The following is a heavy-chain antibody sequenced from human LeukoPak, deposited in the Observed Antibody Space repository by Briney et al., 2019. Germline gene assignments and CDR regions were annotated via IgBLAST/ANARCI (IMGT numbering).Heavy chain of an antibody. V-gene: IGHV4-30-4*01. D-gene: IGHD6-13*01. J-gene: IGHJ6*02. CDR2: IYYSGST. CDR3: ARYPYPGGWEQLVSYYYYGMDV. Sequence: PSQTLSLTCTVSGGSISSGDYYWSWIRQPPGKGLEWIGYIYYSGSTNYNPSLKSRVTISVDTSKNQFSLKLSSVTAADTAVYYCARYPYPGGWEQLVSYYYYGMDVWGQGTTVTVSS. CDR1: GGSISSGDYY.